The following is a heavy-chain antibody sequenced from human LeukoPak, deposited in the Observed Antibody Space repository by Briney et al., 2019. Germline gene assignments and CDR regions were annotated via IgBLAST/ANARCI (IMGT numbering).Heavy chain of an antibody. Sequence: GGSLRLSCAASGFTFDDYAMHWVRQAPGKGLEWVSGISWNSGSIGYADSVKGRFTISRDNAKNSLYLQMNSLRAEDTAVYYCARDLLGATHYFQHWGQGTLVTVSS. CDR3: ARDLLGATHYFQH. D-gene: IGHD1-26*01. J-gene: IGHJ1*01. CDR2: ISWNSGSI. V-gene: IGHV3-9*01. CDR1: GFTFDDYA.